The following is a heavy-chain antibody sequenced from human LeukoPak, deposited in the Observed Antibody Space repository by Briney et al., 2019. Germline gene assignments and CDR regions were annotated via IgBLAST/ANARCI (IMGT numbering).Heavy chain of an antibody. CDR1: GFTFSSYA. J-gene: IGHJ6*02. V-gene: IGHV3-30-3*01. D-gene: IGHD2-21*02. Sequence: PGGSLRLSCAASGFTFSSYAMHWVRQAPGKGLEWVAVISYDGSNKYYADSVKGRFTISRDDSKNTLYLQMNSLRAEDTAVYYCARERVTPHLNYGMDVWGQGTTVTVSS. CDR2: ISYDGSNK. CDR3: ARERVTPHLNYGMDV.